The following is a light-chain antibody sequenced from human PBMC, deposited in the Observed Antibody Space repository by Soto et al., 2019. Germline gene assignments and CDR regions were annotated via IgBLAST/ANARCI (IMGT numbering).Light chain of an antibody. CDR1: QNIVNW. CDR2: GAS. J-gene: IGKJ5*01. CDR3: QQYNTYSVT. Sequence: IQMTQSPSTLSPSVGDRVTITCRASQNIVNWLAWYQQKPGKAPKILIYGASTLERGVPSRFSGSGSGTEFTLTITNLQPDDFATYYCQQYNTYSVTFGQGTRLEIK. V-gene: IGKV1-5*01.